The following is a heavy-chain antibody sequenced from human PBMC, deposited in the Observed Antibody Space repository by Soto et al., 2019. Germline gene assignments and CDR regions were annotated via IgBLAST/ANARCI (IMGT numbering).Heavy chain of an antibody. CDR1: GGTFSSYT. J-gene: IGHJ6*02. CDR2: IIPILGIT. CDR3: AIAVAGTHGMDV. Sequence: QVQLVQSGAEVKKPESSVKVSCKASGGTFSSYTISLVRQAPGQGLEWMGRIIPILGITNYAQKFQGRVTITADKSTSTAHMELSSLRAEDTAVYYCAIAVAGTHGMDVWGQGTTVTVSS. V-gene: IGHV1-69*02. D-gene: IGHD6-19*01.